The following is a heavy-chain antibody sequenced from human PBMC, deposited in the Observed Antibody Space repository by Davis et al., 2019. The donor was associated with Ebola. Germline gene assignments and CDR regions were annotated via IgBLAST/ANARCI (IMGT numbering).Heavy chain of an antibody. D-gene: IGHD2-8*01. CDR3: MRKTHGVYDAFDM. J-gene: IGHJ3*02. Sequence: HTGGSLRLSCKGSGYTFSSFWMNWVRQAPGKGLEWVSRINNDGTSTNYTDVVRGRFTVSRDNAKNTLYLQMDNLRADDSAIYYCMRKTHGVYDAFDMWGQGTTVTVSS. CDR1: GYTFSSFW. CDR2: INNDGTST. V-gene: IGHV3-74*01.